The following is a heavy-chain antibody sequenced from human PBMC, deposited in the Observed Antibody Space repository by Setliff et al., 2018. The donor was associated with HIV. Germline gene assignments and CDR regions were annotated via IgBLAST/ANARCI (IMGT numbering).Heavy chain of an antibody. CDR1: GFTFNNFA. CDR2: IRNDASNT. Sequence: GGSLRLSCEGSGFTFNNFAMHWVRQAPGKGLEWVTFIRNDASNTYYADSVKGRFTISRDSSKNTLYLQMDSLRTEDTAVYYCAKTQGWHLINYWGPGTLVTVSS. J-gene: IGHJ4*02. D-gene: IGHD6-19*01. V-gene: IGHV3-30*02. CDR3: AKTQGWHLINY.